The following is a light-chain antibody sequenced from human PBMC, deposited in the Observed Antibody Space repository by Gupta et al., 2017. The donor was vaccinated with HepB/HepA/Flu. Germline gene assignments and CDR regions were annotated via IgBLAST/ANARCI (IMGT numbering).Light chain of an antibody. CDR3: CSYAGSDTNV. Sequence: QSALTQPRSVSGSPGQSVTLSCTGTSSDVGTYDSVSWYQQHPGKAPKLIIYHVSERPSGVPNRFSGSKSGNTASLTIAGRQAEDEAEYFGCSYAGSDTNVFGTGTKVTVL. CDR2: HVS. CDR1: SSDVGTYDS. V-gene: IGLV2-11*01. J-gene: IGLJ1*01.